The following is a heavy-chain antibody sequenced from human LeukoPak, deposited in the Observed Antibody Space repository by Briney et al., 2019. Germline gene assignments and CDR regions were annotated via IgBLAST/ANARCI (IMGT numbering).Heavy chain of an antibody. J-gene: IGHJ4*02. CDR3: ARRGGLVAYDS. CDR1: GFTFSNYN. CDR2: INPYGDGT. D-gene: IGHD5-12*01. V-gene: IGHV3-64*01. Sequence: GGSLRLSCAASGFTFSNYNMHWVRQAPGKGLEYVSSINPYGDGTSYASSVKGRFTISRDNSKNTVYLQMDNLGIEDTAIYYCARRGGLVAYDSWGQGTLVSVSS.